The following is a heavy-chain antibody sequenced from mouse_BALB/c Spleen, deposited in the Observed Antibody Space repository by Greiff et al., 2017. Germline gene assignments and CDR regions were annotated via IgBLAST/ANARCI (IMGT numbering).Heavy chain of an antibody. V-gene: IGHV1-54*01. CDR2: INPGSGGT. J-gene: IGHJ3*01. Sequence: QVQLQQSGAELVRPGTSVKVSCKASGYAFTNYLIEWVKQRPGQGLEWIGVINPGSGGTNYNEKFKGKATLTADKSSSTAYMQLSSLTSDDSAVYCCARGGRGFAYWGQGTLVTVSA. CDR3: ARGGRGFAY. CDR1: GYAFTNYL. D-gene: IGHD3-3*01.